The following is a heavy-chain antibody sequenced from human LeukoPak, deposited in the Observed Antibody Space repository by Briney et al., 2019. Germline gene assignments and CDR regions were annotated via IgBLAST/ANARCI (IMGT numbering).Heavy chain of an antibody. CDR3: ARARDIVVVPAAPKTYYYYMDV. CDR2: IIPIFGTA. Sequence: SVKVSCKASGGTFISYAISWVRQAPGQGLEWMGGIIPIFGTANYAQKFQGRVTITADESTSTAYMELSSLRSEDTAVYYCARARDIVVVPAAPKTYYYYMDVWGKGTTVTVSS. D-gene: IGHD2-2*01. V-gene: IGHV1-69*01. J-gene: IGHJ6*03. CDR1: GGTFISYA.